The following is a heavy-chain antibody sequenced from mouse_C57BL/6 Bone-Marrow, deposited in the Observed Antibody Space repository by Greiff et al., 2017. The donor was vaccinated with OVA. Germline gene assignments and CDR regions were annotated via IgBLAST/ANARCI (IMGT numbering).Heavy chain of an antibody. CDR3: TRSATAAPLLGV. Sequence: QVHVKQSGAELVRPGASVTLSCKASGYTFTDYEMHWVKQTPVHGLEWIGAIDPETGGTAYNQKFKGKAILTADKSSSTAYMELRSLTSEDSAVYYCTRSATAAPLLGVWGTGTTVTVSS. CDR1: GYTFTDYE. CDR2: IDPETGGT. V-gene: IGHV1-15*01. D-gene: IGHD1-2*01. J-gene: IGHJ1*03.